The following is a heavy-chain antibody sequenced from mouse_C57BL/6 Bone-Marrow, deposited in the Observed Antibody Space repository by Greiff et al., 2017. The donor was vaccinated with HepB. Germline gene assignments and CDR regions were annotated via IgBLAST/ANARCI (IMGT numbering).Heavy chain of an antibody. Sequence: QVQLQQPGAELVRPGSSVKLSCKASGYTFTSYWMHWVKQRPIQGLEWIGNIDPSDSENHYNQKFKDKATLTVDKSSSTAYMQLSSLTSEDAAVYYCASSSYVGWFAYWGQGTLVTVYA. J-gene: IGHJ3*01. D-gene: IGHD1-1*01. CDR1: GYTFTSYW. V-gene: IGHV1-52*01. CDR2: IDPSDSEN. CDR3: ASSSYVGWFAY.